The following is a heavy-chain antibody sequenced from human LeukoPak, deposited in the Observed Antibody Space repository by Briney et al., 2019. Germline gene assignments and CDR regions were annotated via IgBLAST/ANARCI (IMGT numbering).Heavy chain of an antibody. V-gene: IGHV1-8*01. CDR2: MKPNSGNT. J-gene: IGHJ4*02. CDR1: GYTFTSYD. CDR3: TRVSYYDSSGYSGVRLFDY. Sequence: ASVKVSCKASGYTFTSYDINWGRQATRQGLEWMGWMKPNSGNTGYAKKSLGRGAMTSNTSISTAYMELSSLRSEDTAVYYCTRVSYYDSSGYSGVRLFDYWGQGTPVTVPS. D-gene: IGHD3-22*01.